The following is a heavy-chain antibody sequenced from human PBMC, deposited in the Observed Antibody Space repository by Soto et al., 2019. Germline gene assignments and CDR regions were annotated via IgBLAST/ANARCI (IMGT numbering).Heavy chain of an antibody. CDR2: IIPIFGTA. D-gene: IGHD3-3*01. V-gene: IGHV1-69*13. CDR3: ARERPGAFGVVTPFDP. J-gene: IGHJ5*02. CDR1: GGTFSSYA. Sequence: SVKVSCKASGGTFSSYAISWVRQAPGQGLEWMGGIIPIFGTANYAQKFQGRVTITADESKSKAYMELSSLRSEDTAVYYCARERPGAFGVVTPFDPWDQGTLVPVSS.